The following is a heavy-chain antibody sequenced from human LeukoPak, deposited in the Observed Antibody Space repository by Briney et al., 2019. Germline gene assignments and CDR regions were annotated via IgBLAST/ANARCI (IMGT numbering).Heavy chain of an antibody. J-gene: IGHJ4*02. CDR3: ASGSQQLVPTDY. D-gene: IGHD6-13*01. V-gene: IGHV1-18*01. CDR1: GYSFTTYA. CDR2: ISAYNGNT. Sequence: ASVKVSCKASGYSFTTYAVNWVRQAPGQGLEWMGWISAYNGNTNYAQKLQGRVTMTTDTSTSTAYMELRSLRSDDTAVYYCASGSQQLVPTDYWGQGTLVTVSS.